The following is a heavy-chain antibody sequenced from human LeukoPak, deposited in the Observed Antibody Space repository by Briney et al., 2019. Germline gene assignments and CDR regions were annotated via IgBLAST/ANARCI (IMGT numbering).Heavy chain of an antibody. D-gene: IGHD3-10*01. CDR1: GFTFSSYT. CDR2: IGTSSTTI. V-gene: IGHV3-48*04. Sequence: GGSLRLSCAASGFTFSSYTMNWVRQPPGKGLEWVSNIGTSSTTIYYADSVKGRFTISRDNAKNSLYLQMNSLRAEDTAVYYCASVRGDYWGQGTLVTVSS. J-gene: IGHJ4*02. CDR3: ASVRGDY.